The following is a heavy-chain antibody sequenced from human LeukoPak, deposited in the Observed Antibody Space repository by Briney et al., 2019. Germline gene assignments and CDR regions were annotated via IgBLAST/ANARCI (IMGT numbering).Heavy chain of an antibody. CDR2: ISGSGGST. CDR3: ARGVDYYYYYMDV. CDR1: GFTFSSYG. J-gene: IGHJ6*03. Sequence: GGTLRLSCAASGFTFSSYGMSWVRQAPGKGLEWVSAISGSGGSTYYADSAKGRFTISRDNAKNSMYLQMNSLRAEDTAVYYCARGVDYYYYYMDVWGKGTTVTVSS. V-gene: IGHV3-23*01.